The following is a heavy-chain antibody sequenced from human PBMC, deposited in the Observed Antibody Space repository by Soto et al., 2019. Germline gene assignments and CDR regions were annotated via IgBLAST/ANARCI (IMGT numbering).Heavy chain of an antibody. CDR1: GFTFSSYS. J-gene: IGHJ4*02. D-gene: IGHD6-19*01. CDR3: ARALVAVAGSFDY. Sequence: GGSLRLSCAASGFTFSSYSMNWVRQAPGKGLEWVSSISSSSSYIYYADSEKGRFTISRDNAKNSLYLQMNSLRAEDTAVYYCARALVAVAGSFDYWGQGTLVTVS. V-gene: IGHV3-21*01. CDR2: ISSSSSYI.